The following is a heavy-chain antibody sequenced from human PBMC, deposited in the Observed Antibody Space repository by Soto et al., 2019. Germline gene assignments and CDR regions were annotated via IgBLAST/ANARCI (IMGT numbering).Heavy chain of an antibody. V-gene: IGHV1-8*01. CDR3: ARGLAREYCSSTSCYVPDDYYYMDV. Sequence: ASVKVSCKASGYTFTSYDINWVRQATGQGLEWMGWMNPNSGNTGYAQKFQGRVTMTRNTSISTAYMELSSLRSEDTAVYYCARGLAREYCSSTSCYVPDDYYYMDVWGKGTTVTVSS. J-gene: IGHJ6*03. D-gene: IGHD2-2*01. CDR2: MNPNSGNT. CDR1: GYTFTSYD.